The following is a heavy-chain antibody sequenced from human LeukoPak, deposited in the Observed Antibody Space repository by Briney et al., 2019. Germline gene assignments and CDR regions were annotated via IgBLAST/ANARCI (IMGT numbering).Heavy chain of an antibody. V-gene: IGHV1-46*01. CDR2: INPSGGST. J-gene: IGHJ4*02. CDR3: ARSGYQTYFDY. D-gene: IGHD3-3*01. Sequence: ASVKVSCKASGYTFTSYYMHWVRQAPGQGLEWMGIINPSGGSTSYAQKLQGRVTMTTDTSTSTAYMELRSLRSDDTAVYYCARSGYQTYFDYWGQGTLVTVSS. CDR1: GYTFTSYY.